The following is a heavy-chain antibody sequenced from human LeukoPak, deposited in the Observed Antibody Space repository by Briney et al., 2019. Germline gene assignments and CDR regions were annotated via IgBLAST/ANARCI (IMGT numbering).Heavy chain of an antibody. Sequence: SQTLSLTCAISGDSVSSNSAAWNWIRQSPSRGLEWLGRTYYRSRWYNEYTLSVKSRITIIPDTSKNHFSLQLNSVTPEDTAVYYCARVPGIAAAGDRYLDYWGQGTLVTVSS. V-gene: IGHV6-1*01. CDR3: ARVPGIAAAGDRYLDY. CDR1: GDSVSSNSAA. J-gene: IGHJ4*02. D-gene: IGHD6-13*01. CDR2: TYYRSRWYN.